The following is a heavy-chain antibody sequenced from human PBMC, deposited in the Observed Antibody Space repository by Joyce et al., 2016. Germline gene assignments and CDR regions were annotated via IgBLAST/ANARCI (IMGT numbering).Heavy chain of an antibody. J-gene: IGHJ5*02. CDR3: AKYSSNWNWFDP. Sequence: QVQLQESGPGLVKPSGTLSLTCAVSGGSISSNDWWSWVRQPPGKGLEWIGEIHHSGNTNYNPSLKSRVTISVDKSKNGFSLKVTSVTAADTAVYYCAKYSSNWNWFDPWGQGTLATVSS. V-gene: IGHV4-4*02. CDR2: IHHSGNT. CDR1: GGSISSNDW. D-gene: IGHD6-13*01.